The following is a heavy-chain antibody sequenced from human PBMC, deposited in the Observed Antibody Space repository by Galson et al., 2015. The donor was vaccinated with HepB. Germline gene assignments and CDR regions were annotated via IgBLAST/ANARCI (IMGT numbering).Heavy chain of an antibody. Sequence: SLRLSCAASGFTFSSYWMHWVRQAPGKGLEWVSRIKGDGSHTIYADSVTGRITISRDNAKNTLHLQMHSLRAEDTAMYYCVRDGDVWNFDYWGQGTLVTVSS. D-gene: IGHD1-1*01. J-gene: IGHJ4*02. CDR3: VRDGDVWNFDY. V-gene: IGHV3-74*01. CDR2: IKGDGSHT. CDR1: GFTFSSYW.